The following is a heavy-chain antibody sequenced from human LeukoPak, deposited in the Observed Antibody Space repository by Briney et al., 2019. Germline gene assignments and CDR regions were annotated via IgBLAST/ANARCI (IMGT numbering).Heavy chain of an antibody. J-gene: IGHJ4*02. Sequence: GRSLRLSCAASGFTFSSYAMHWVRQAPGRGLEWVAVISYDGSNKYYADSVKGRFTISRDNSKNTLYLQMNSLRAEDTAVYYCARPRAESRDYWGQGTLVTVSS. CDR1: GFTFSSYA. CDR2: ISYDGSNK. V-gene: IGHV3-30*01. CDR3: ARPRAESRDY. D-gene: IGHD1-26*01.